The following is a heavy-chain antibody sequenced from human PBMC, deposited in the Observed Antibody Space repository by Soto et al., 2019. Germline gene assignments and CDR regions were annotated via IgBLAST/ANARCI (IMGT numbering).Heavy chain of an antibody. CDR3: TRSDSSGYLEY. J-gene: IGHJ4*02. CDR1: GFTFTDHY. Sequence: EVQLVGSGGGLVQPGGSLRLSCAASGFTFTDHYMDWVRQAPGKGLEWVARTRNKANSYSTEYAASVKGRFTISRDDSKNSLYLQMDRLKTEDTAMYSCTRSDSSGYLEYWGQGTLVTVSS. CDR2: TRNKANSYST. D-gene: IGHD3-22*01. V-gene: IGHV3-72*01.